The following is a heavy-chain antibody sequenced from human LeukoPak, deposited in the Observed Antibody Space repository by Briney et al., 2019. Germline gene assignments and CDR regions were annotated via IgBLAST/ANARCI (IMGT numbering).Heavy chain of an antibody. CDR2: IKQDGSEK. V-gene: IGHV3-7*01. J-gene: IGHJ3*02. D-gene: IGHD3-22*01. CDR1: GFTFSSYW. CDR3: ARSPHYYDSSGYYPSRAFDI. Sequence: GGSLRLSCASSGFTFSSYWMRWVRQAPGKGLECVANIKQDGSEKYYVDSVKGRFTISRDNAKNSLYLQMNSLRAEDTAVYYCARSPHYYDSSGYYPSRAFDIWAKGQWSPSLQ.